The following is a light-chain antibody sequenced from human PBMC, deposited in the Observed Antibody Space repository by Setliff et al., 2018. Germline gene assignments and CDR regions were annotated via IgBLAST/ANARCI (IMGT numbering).Light chain of an antibody. Sequence: QSVLAQPASMSGSPGQSITISCTGTSSDIGAYTYVSWYQQHPGKAPKLLISNVSNRPSGVSHRFPGSKSGNTASLTISWLQAEDEADYYCSSYTTSSLRVFGGGTKGTVL. CDR1: SSDIGAYTY. CDR3: SSYTTSSLRV. CDR2: NVS. V-gene: IGLV2-14*03. J-gene: IGLJ2*01.